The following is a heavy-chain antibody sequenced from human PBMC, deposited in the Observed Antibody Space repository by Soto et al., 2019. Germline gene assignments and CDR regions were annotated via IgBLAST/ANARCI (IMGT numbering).Heavy chain of an antibody. CDR2: IYYSGST. CDR1: GGSISSGGYY. CDR3: ARWAVVVVPAAPTDWFDP. J-gene: IGHJ5*02. Sequence: SETLSLTCTVSGGSISSGGYYWSWIRQHPGKGLVWIGYIYYSGSTYYNPSLKSRVTISVDTSKNQFSLKLSSVTAADTAVYYCARWAVVVVPAAPTDWFDPWGQGTMVTVYS. V-gene: IGHV4-31*03. D-gene: IGHD2-2*01.